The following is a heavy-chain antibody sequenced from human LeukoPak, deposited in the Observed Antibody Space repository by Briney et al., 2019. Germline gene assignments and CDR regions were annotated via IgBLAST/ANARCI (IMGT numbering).Heavy chain of an antibody. V-gene: IGHV3-66*01. CDR3: ARFYSSGYSFDY. CDR2: IYTGGST. CDR1: GFTVSSNH. J-gene: IGHJ4*02. D-gene: IGHD3-22*01. Sequence: GGSLRLSCVVSGFTVSSNHMNWVRQAPGKGLEWVPIIYTGGSTDYADSVKGRFTISRDNSKNTLYLQMHSLGAEDTAVFFCARFYSSGYSFDYWGQGTLVTVSS.